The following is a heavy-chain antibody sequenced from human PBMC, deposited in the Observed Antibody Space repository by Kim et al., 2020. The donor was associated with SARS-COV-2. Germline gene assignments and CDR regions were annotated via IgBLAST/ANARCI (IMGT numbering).Heavy chain of an antibody. CDR2: INAGNGNT. V-gene: IGHV1-3*01. CDR1: GYTFTSYA. Sequence: ASVKVSCKASGYTFTSYAMHWVRQAPGQRLEWMGWINAGNGNTKYSQKFQGRVTITRDTSASTAYMELSSLRSEDTAVYYCARALPNYYDFWSGYQSGFDSWGQGTLLTVSS. D-gene: IGHD3-3*01. J-gene: IGHJ4*02. CDR3: ARALPNYYDFWSGYQSGFDS.